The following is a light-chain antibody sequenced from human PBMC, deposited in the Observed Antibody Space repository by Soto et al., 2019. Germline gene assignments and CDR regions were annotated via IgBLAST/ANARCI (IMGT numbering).Light chain of an antibody. CDR1: TGVVSSFHY. CDR2: DTS. CDR3: LLCYSGPGV. V-gene: IGLV7-46*01. J-gene: IGLJ2*01. Sequence: QAVVTQEPSLTVSPGGTVTLTCGSSTGVVSSFHYPYWFQQKPGQAPRTLIYDTSEKHSWTPARFFGSLRWGKAALTLSGALREDEAEYSCLLCYSGPGVFGGGTKLTVL.